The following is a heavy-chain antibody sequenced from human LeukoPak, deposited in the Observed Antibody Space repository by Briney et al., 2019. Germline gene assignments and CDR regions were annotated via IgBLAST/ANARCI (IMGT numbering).Heavy chain of an antibody. CDR1: GGSFSGYY. CDR2: ISGSGGST. V-gene: IGHV3-23*01. CDR3: AKTRPYCSGGSCYSGLYFDY. Sequence: PSETLSLTCAVYGGSFSGYYWSWIRQPPGKGLEWVSAISGSGGSTYYADSVKGRFTISRDNSKNTLYLQMNSLRAEDTAVYYCAKTRPYCSGGSCYSGLYFDYWGQGTLVTVSS. D-gene: IGHD2-15*01. J-gene: IGHJ4*02.